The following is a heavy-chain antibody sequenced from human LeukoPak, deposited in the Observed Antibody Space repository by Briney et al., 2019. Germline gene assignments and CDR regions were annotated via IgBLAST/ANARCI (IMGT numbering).Heavy chain of an antibody. CDR2: IWYDGSNK. V-gene: IGHV3-33*01. Sequence: GGSPRLSCAASGFTFSSYGMHWVRQAPGKGLEWVAVIWYDGSNKYYADSVKGRFTISRDNSKNTLYLQMNSLRAEDTAVYYCARGGGYSYGYYYYYGMDVWGQGTTVTVSS. CDR3: ARGGGYSYGYYYYYGMDV. CDR1: GFTFSSYG. J-gene: IGHJ6*02. D-gene: IGHD5-18*01.